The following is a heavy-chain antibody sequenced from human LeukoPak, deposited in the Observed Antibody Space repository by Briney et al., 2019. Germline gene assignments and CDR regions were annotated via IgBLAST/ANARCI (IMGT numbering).Heavy chain of an antibody. CDR2: LYKSGIT. CDR3: AMGYSSSWYYFDY. Sequence: PSETLSLTCTVSGGSISSYYWSWIRQPPGKGLEWIGYLYKSGITNSIPSLKSRVTISVDTPKNQFSLRLSSVTSADTAVYYCAMGYSSSWYYFDYWGQGTLVTVSS. CDR1: GGSISSYY. D-gene: IGHD6-13*01. V-gene: IGHV4-59*01. J-gene: IGHJ4*02.